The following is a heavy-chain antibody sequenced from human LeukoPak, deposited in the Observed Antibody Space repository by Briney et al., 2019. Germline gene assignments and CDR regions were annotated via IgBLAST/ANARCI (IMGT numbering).Heavy chain of an antibody. J-gene: IGHJ4*02. CDR2: IYTSGST. D-gene: IGHD4-11*01. Sequence: PSETLSLTCTVSGGSISSSSYYWSWIRQPAGKGLEWIGRIYTSGSTNYNPSLKSRVTISVDTSKNQFSLKLSSVTAADTAVYYCARGSQVTHFDYWGQGTLVTVSS. CDR3: ARGSQVTHFDY. CDR1: GGSISSSSYY. V-gene: IGHV4-61*02.